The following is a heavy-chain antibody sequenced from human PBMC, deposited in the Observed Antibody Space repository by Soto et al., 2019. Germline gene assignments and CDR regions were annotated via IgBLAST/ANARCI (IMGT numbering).Heavy chain of an antibody. V-gene: IGHV6-1*01. D-gene: IGHD3-16*01. Sequence: QSPTLSLPCAISGDRVSSNSAAWHWLRQSPSRGLEWLGRTYYRSKWYNDYAVSVKSRITINPDTSKNQFSLQLNSVTPEDTAVYYCARESLGDDYIHYMDVWGKGTTVTVSS. CDR2: TYYRSKWYN. J-gene: IGHJ6*03. CDR1: GDRVSSNSAA. CDR3: ARESLGDDYIHYMDV.